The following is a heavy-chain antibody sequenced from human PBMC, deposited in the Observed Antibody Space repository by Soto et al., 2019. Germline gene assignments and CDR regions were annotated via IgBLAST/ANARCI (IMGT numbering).Heavy chain of an antibody. CDR3: ARDYYYGAGSYLTYYPCGMDV. CDR1: GYSFTNYW. J-gene: IGHJ6*02. D-gene: IGHD3-10*01. V-gene: IGHV5-10-1*01. CDR2: VDPTDSHT. Sequence: GESLKISCKGSGYSFTNYWISWVRQMPGKGLEWMGRVDPTDSHTNYSPSFQGHVTISADKSISTAYLQWSSLKASDTAMYYCARDYYYGAGSYLTYYPCGMDVWGQGTTVTVSS.